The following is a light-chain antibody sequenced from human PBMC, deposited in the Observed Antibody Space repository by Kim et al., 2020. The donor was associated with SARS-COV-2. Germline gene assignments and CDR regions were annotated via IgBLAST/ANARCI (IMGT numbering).Light chain of an antibody. CDR2: EDT. CDR3: QAWDSSSDVV. Sequence: VSPGQTFTITCSGDDLGNKYACWYQQKPGQSPVLVIYEDTKRPSGIPERFSGSNSGNTATLTISETQSTDEADYYCQAWDSSSDVVFGGGTQLTVL. V-gene: IGLV3-1*01. CDR1: DLGNKY. J-gene: IGLJ2*01.